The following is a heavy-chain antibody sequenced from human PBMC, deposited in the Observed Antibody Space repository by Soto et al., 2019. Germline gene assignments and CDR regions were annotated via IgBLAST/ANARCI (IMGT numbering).Heavy chain of an antibody. V-gene: IGHV3-7*01. J-gene: IGHJ3*02. D-gene: IGHD2-2*02. CDR3: ARGGHCSSTSCYTSRSAFDI. CDR2: IKQDGSEK. Sequence: EVQLVESGGGLVQPGGSLRLSCAATGFTFSSYWMSWVRQAPGKGLEWVANIKQDGSEKYYVDSVKCRFTISRDNAKNSLYLQVNSLRAEDTAVDYCARGGHCSSTSCYTSRSAFDIWGQGTMVTVSS. CDR1: GFTFSSYW.